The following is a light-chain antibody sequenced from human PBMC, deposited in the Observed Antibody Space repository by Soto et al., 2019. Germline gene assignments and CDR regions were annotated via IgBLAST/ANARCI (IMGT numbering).Light chain of an antibody. CDR3: QQRSNWPLTYT. CDR2: DAS. CDR1: QSVSSY. J-gene: IGKJ2*01. Sequence: ESVLTQSPATLSLSPGERATLSCRASQSVSSYLAWYQQKPGQAPRLLIYDASNRATGIPARFSGSGSGTDFTLTISILEPEDFAVYYCQQRSNWPLTYTFGQGTKLEIK. V-gene: IGKV3-11*01.